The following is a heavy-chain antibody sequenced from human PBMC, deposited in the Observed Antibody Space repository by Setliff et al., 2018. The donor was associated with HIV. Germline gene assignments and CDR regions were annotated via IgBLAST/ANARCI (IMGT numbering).Heavy chain of an antibody. CDR1: GYTFTGYY. V-gene: IGHV1-2*02. D-gene: IGHD6-13*01. J-gene: IGHJ3*02. Sequence: GASVKVSCKASGYTFTGYYLHWVRQAPGQGLEWMGWIDPNSGDTNYEQKFPGRVSMTRDTSISTAYMELSSLRSDDTAVYYCARAAGYSSSWHRYAFEIWGQGTMVTVSS. CDR3: ARAAGYSSSWHRYAFEI. CDR2: IDPNSGDT.